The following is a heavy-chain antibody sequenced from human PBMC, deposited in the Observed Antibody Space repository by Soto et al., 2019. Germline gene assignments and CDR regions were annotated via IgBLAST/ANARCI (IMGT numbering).Heavy chain of an antibody. CDR2: ITASGHVT. CDR1: GFAFRSYE. Sequence: EVQLVESGGGVVQPGGSLRLSCVGSGFAFRSYEINWVRQAPGRGLEWVSHITASGHVTYYTESVRGRFAVSRDNTKSSVYLQMNNLSAEDTAVYHCAREKSTSARRYFDSWGPGALVSVSS. J-gene: IGHJ5*01. D-gene: IGHD2-15*01. V-gene: IGHV3-48*03. CDR3: AREKSTSARRYFDS.